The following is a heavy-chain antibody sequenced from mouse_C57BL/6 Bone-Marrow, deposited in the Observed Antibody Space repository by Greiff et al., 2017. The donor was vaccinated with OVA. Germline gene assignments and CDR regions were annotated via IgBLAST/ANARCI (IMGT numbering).Heavy chain of an antibody. CDR2: ISYDGSN. V-gene: IGHV3-6*01. D-gene: IGHD1-1*01. Sequence: EVKVEESGPGLVKPSQSLSLTCSVTGYSITSGYYWNWIRQFPGNKLEWMGYISYDGSNNYNPSLKNRISITRDTSKNQFFLKLNSVTTEDTATYYCARSYYYGRGWYFDVWGTGTTVTVSS. CDR3: ARSYYYGRGWYFDV. CDR1: GYSITSGYY. J-gene: IGHJ1*03.